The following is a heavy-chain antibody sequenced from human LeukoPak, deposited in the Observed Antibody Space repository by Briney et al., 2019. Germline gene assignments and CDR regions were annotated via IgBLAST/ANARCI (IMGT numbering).Heavy chain of an antibody. CDR2: INPSGGST. J-gene: IGHJ5*02. CDR1: GYTFTSYY. D-gene: IGHD4-23*01. V-gene: IGHV1-46*01. Sequence: AAVKVPCKASGYTFTSYYMHWVRQAPGQGLEWMGIINPSGGSTSYAQKFQSRVTMTRDMSTSTDYMELSSLRSEDTAVYYCARDNSVEDTAWWFDPWGQGTLVTVSS. CDR3: ARDNSVEDTAWWFDP.